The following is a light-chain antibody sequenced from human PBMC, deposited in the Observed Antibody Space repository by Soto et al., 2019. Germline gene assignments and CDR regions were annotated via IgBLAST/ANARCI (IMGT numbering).Light chain of an antibody. CDR3: QQRYIWPPFT. J-gene: IGKJ3*01. CDR1: QTVGSS. CDR2: DAS. V-gene: IGKV3-11*01. Sequence: EIVLTQSPATLSLAPGERATLSCRASQTVGSSLAWYQHKPGQAPRLLIYDASTRATASPARFSGSGSGTDFTLTISSLEPEDFAVYYCQQRYIWPPFTFGPGTKVDIK.